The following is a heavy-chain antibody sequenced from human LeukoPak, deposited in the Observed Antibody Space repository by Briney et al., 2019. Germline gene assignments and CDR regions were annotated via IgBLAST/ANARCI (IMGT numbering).Heavy chain of an antibody. D-gene: IGHD3-10*02. CDR2: ISSSGSTI. V-gene: IGHV3-48*03. CDR1: GFTFSSYE. J-gene: IGHJ6*04. Sequence: GGSLRLSCAASGFTFSSYEMNWVRQAPGKGLEWVSYISSSGSTIYYAYSVKGRFTISRDNAKNSLYLQMNSLRAEDTAVYYCAELGITMIGGVWGKGTTLTISS. CDR3: AELGITMIGGV.